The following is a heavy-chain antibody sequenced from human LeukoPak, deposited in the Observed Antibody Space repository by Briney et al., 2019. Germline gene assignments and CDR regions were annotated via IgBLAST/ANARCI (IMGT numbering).Heavy chain of an antibody. J-gene: IGHJ3*02. D-gene: IGHD3-3*01. CDR3: ARHRLEGDTFDI. CDR1: GFTFSSYSMN. Sequence: PGGSLRLSCAASGFTFSSYSMNWVRQAPGKGLEWIGSRCYSGDNYYSPSLKSRVTISVDTSTNQFALKMNSVTAADTAVYFCARHRLEGDTFDIWGQGTKVTVSS. CDR2: RCYSGDN. V-gene: IGHV4-39*01.